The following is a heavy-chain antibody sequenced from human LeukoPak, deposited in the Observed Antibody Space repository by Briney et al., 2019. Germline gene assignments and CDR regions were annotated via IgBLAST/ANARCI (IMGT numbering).Heavy chain of an antibody. CDR1: RFAFSTYW. CDR2: IKEDGSEK. D-gene: IGHD6-6*01. J-gene: IGHJ6*02. Sequence: GGSLRLSCAASRFAFSTYWMSRVRQAPGKGLEWVANIKEDGSEKYYVDSVKGRFTIYRDNAKNSLYLQMNRLRAEDTAVYYCARDSPGSSRFYHYYGLDVWGQGTTVTVSS. V-gene: IGHV3-7*05. CDR3: ARDSPGSSRFYHYYGLDV.